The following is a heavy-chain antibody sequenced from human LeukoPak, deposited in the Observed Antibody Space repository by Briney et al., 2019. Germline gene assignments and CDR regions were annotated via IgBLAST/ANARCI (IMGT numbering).Heavy chain of an antibody. CDR1: GGSFSGYY. CDR3: ASGAYDILTGYSERFDY. Sequence: SETLSLTCAVYGGSFSGYYWSWIRQPPGKGLEWIGEINHSGSTNYNPSLKSRVTISVDTSKNQFSLKLSSVTAADTAVYYCASGAYDILTGYSERFDYWGQGTLVTVSS. D-gene: IGHD3-9*01. J-gene: IGHJ4*02. CDR2: INHSGST. V-gene: IGHV4-34*01.